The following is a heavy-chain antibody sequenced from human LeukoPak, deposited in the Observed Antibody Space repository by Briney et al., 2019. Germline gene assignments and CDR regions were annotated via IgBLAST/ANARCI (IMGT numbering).Heavy chain of an antibody. CDR2: IYSGGST. Sequence: PGGSLRLSCAASGFTVSSNYMSWVRQAPGRGLEWVSVIYSGGSTYYADSVKGRFTISRHNSKNTLYLQMNSLRAEDTAVYYCARAGSGWYDYWGQGTLVTVSS. D-gene: IGHD6-19*01. CDR3: ARAGSGWYDY. CDR1: GFTVSSNY. V-gene: IGHV3-53*04. J-gene: IGHJ4*02.